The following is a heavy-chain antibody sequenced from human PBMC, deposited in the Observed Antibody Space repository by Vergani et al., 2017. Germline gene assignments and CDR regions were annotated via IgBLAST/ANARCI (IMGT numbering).Heavy chain of an antibody. CDR3: ARLDGRDSSGSKYFDY. CDR1: EYSFGNYW. J-gene: IGHJ4*02. D-gene: IGHD3-22*01. Sequence: EVELVQSGPDMGKPGESLKISCKGSEYSFGNYWIGWVRQMPGKGREWMGIIYSADSDTRYSPSFQGQVTISADKSISTAFLQWDSLKASDTALYYCARLDGRDSSGSKYFDYWGQGTLVTVSS. V-gene: IGHV5-51*03. CDR2: IYSADSDT.